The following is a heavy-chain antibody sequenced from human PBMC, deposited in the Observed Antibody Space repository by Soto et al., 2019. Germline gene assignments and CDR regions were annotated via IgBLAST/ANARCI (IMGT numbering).Heavy chain of an antibody. D-gene: IGHD2-2*01. J-gene: IGHJ5*02. CDR2: INTNTGNP. CDR1: GYTFTSYA. V-gene: IGHV7-4-1*01. CDR3: AREEIGYCSSTSCYVGAGNWFDP. Sequence: QVQLVQSGSELKKPGASVKVSCKASGYTFTSYAMNWVRQAPGQGLEWMGWINTNTGNPTYAQGFTGRFVFSLDTSVSTAYLQICSLQAEDTAVYYCAREEIGYCSSTSCYVGAGNWFDPWGQGTLVTVSS.